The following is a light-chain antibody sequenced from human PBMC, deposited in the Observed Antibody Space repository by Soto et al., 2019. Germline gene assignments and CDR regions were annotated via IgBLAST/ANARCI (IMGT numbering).Light chain of an antibody. CDR2: DVS. J-gene: IGLJ3*02. V-gene: IGLV2-14*01. CDR3: SSYTRSRTRV. Sequence: QSALTQPASVSGSPGQSITISCTGTSSDVGGYNFVSWYQQHPGKAPKLMMYDVSNRPSGVSNRFSGSKSGNTASLTISGLQAEDEADYYCSSYTRSRTRVFGGGTTVTVL. CDR1: SSDVGGYNF.